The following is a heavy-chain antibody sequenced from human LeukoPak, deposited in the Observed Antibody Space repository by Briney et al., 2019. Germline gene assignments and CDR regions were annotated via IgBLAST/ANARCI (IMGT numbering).Heavy chain of an antibody. J-gene: IGHJ4*02. CDR2: NSAYNGNT. CDR3: ARRGRGYVDLYYFDY. Sequence: ASVKVSCKASGYTFTSYGNSWVRQAPGQGLEWMGWNSAYNGNTNYAQKPQGRVTMTTDTSTSTAYMELRSLRSDDTAVYYCARRGRGYVDLYYFDYWGQGTLVTVSS. D-gene: IGHD5-18*01. CDR1: GYTFTSYG. V-gene: IGHV1-18*01.